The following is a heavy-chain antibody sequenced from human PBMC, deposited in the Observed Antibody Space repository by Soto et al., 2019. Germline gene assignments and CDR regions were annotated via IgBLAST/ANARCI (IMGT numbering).Heavy chain of an antibody. CDR2: IYHSGST. V-gene: IGHV4-4*02. Sequence: QVQLQESGPGLVKPSGTLSLTCAVSGGSISSSNWWSWVRQPPGKGLEWIGEIYHSGSTNYNPSLTSRVTISVDKSKNQFSMKLSSVTAADTAVYYCASVRGGYYYAMDVWGQGTTVTVSS. CDR3: ASVRGGYYYAMDV. CDR1: GGSISSSNW. D-gene: IGHD3-10*02. J-gene: IGHJ6*02.